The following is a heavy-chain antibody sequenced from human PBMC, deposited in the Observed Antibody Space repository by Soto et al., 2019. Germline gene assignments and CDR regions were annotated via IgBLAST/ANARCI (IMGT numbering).Heavy chain of an antibody. CDR2: ISYDGSNK. J-gene: IGHJ6*02. D-gene: IGHD1-7*01. V-gene: IGHV3-30*18. Sequence: GGSLRLSCAASGFTFSSYGMHWVRQAPGKGLEWVAVISYDGSNKYYADSVKGRFTISRDNSKNTLYLQMNSLRAEDTAVYYCAKDRTLELYYYYGMDVWGQGTTVTVSS. CDR3: AKDRTLELYYYYGMDV. CDR1: GFTFSSYG.